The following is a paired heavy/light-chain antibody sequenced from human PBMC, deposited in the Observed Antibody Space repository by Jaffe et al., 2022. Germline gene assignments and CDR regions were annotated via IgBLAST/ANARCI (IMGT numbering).Heavy chain of an antibody. Sequence: EVQLVESGGGLVKPGGSLRLSCAASGFTFSNAWMSWVRQAPGKGLEWVGRIKSKTDGGTTDYAAPVKGRFTISRDDSKNTLYLQMNSLKTEDTAVYYCTTDLIVEDYDYIWGSYRRRDSGDYWGQGTLVTVSS. V-gene: IGHV3-15*01. CDR2: IKSKTDGGTT. J-gene: IGHJ4*02. CDR1: GFTFSNAW. D-gene: IGHD3-16*02. CDR3: TTDLIVEDYDYIWGSYRRRDSGDY.
Light chain of an antibody. CDR1: QSVSSY. CDR3: QQRSNWVT. J-gene: IGKJ5*01. Sequence: EIVLTQSPATLSLSPGERATLSCRASQSVSSYLAWYQQKPGQAPRLLIYDASNRATGIPARFSGSGSGTDFTLTISSLEPEDFAVYYCQQRSNWVTFGQGTRLEIK. V-gene: IGKV3-11*01. CDR2: DAS.